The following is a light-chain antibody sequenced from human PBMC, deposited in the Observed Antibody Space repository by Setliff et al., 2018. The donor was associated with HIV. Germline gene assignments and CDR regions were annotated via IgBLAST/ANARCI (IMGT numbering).Light chain of an antibody. V-gene: IGLV1-44*01. J-gene: IGLJ3*02. CDR3: AAWDDSLNGPV. CDR1: NSNIGSNT. Sequence: QSVLTQPPSASGTPGQRVTISCSGSNSNIGSNTVSWYQQLPGTAPKLLIYNINQRPSGVPDRFSGSKSGTSASLAISGLQSEDEADYYCAAWDDSLNGPVFGGGTKVTVL. CDR2: NIN.